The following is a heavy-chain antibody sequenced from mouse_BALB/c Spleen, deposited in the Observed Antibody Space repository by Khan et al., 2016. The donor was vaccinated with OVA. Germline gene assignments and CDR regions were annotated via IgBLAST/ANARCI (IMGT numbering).Heavy chain of an antibody. CDR2: ISYSGST. V-gene: IGHV3-2*02. D-gene: IGHD2-3*01. J-gene: IGHJ4*01. CDR1: GYSITSDYA. Sequence: EVQLQESGPGLVNPSQSLSLTCTVTGYSITSDYAWNWIRQFPGNKLEWMGYISYSGSTSYNPSLKSRISITRDTSKNQFFLQLNSVTTEDTATYYRYGTDGYYFYAMDYWGQGTSVTVSS. CDR3: YGTDGYYFYAMDY.